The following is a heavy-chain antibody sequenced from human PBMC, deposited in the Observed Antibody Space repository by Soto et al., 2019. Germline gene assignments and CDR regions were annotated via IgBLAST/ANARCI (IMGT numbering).Heavy chain of an antibody. CDR3: ARHNLLWGAFDI. J-gene: IGHJ3*02. Sequence: QLQLQESGPGLVKPSETLSLTCAVSGASISDSRSSSSWGWIRQAPGKGLDFIGIIYSGGSTFRNPSLRSRVVMSVDTSGNKFSLTLSSVTAADTSLYYCARHNLLWGAFDIWGPGTLVTVSS. CDR1: GASISDSRSS. D-gene: IGHD3-10*01. CDR2: IYSGGST. V-gene: IGHV4-39*01.